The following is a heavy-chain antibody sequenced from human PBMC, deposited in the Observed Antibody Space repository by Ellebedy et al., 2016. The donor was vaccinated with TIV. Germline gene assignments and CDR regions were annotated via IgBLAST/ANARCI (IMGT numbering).Heavy chain of an antibody. CDR1: NGSFSGYF. CDR2: INPSGTT. J-gene: IGHJ4*02. Sequence: MPSETLSLTCAVYNGSFSGYFWTWIRQPPGKGLEWIGEINPSGTTNYNPSLKSRVTISVDTTKKQFSLRLTPVTAADTAVYYCSRARGQYLYGSGSYFTNWGQGKMVTVSS. CDR3: SRARGQYLYGSGSYFTN. V-gene: IGHV4-34*01. D-gene: IGHD3-10*01.